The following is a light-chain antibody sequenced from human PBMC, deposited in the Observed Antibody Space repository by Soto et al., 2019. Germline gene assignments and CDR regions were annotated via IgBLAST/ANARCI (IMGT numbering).Light chain of an antibody. CDR3: QQRRNWPSIT. Sequence: IVFTQPPCTLSLSPGERATLSCRASQSVSSNSLACFQLKPGQAPRLLVYGASSRATGITDRFSGSGSGTDFTLTISRLEPDDSAVYYCQQRRNWPSITFGQGTRLEIK. CDR1: QSVSSNS. V-gene: IGKV3D-20*02. J-gene: IGKJ5*01. CDR2: GAS.